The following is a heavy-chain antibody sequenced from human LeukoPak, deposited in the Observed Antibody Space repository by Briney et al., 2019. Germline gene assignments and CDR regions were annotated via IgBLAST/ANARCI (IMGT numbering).Heavy chain of an antibody. D-gene: IGHD3-9*01. CDR3: AATGLGLRYFDWSDY. V-gene: IGHV4-38-2*02. CDR1: GYSISSGYY. J-gene: IGHJ4*02. CDR2: IYHSGST. Sequence: SETRSLTCTVSGYSISSGYYWGWIRQPPGKGLEWIGSIYHSGSTYYNPSLKSRVTISVDTSKNQFSLKLSSVTAADTAVYYCAATGLGLRYFDWSDYWGQGTLVTVSS.